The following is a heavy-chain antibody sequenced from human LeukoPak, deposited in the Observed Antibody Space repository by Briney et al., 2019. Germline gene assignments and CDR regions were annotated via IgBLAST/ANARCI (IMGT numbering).Heavy chain of an antibody. Sequence: TETLSLTCTVSGGSISSSNYYWGWIRQPPRKGLEWIGSIYYSGSTYYNPSLNSRVTISVDTSKNQFSLKLSSVTAADTAVYYCARVHDYGGQLHAFDVWGQGTMVTVSS. CDR2: IYYSGST. V-gene: IGHV4-39*07. CDR1: GGSISSSNYY. D-gene: IGHD4-23*01. CDR3: ARVHDYGGQLHAFDV. J-gene: IGHJ3*01.